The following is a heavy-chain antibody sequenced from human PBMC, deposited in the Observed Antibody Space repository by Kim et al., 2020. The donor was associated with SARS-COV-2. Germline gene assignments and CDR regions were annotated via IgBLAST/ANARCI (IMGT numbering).Heavy chain of an antibody. CDR1: GYTFTGYY. V-gene: IGHV1-2*02. CDR3: ARTGIGIAAAGSYYYGMDV. D-gene: IGHD6-13*01. J-gene: IGHJ6*02. CDR2: INPNSGGT. Sequence: ASVKVSCKASGYTFTGYYMHWVRQAPGQGLEWMGWINPNSGGTNYAQKFQGRVTMTRDTSISTAYMELSRLRSDDTAVYYCARTGIGIAAAGSYYYGMDVWGQGTTVTVSS.